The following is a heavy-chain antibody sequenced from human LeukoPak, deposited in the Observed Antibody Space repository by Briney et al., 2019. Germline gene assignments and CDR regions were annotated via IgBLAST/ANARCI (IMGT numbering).Heavy chain of an antibody. D-gene: IGHD3-10*01. CDR3: ARGPSITIIRGGQWYYYMDV. V-gene: IGHV1-24*01. J-gene: IGHJ6*03. CDR1: GYTLTELS. Sequence: GASVKVSCKVSGYTLTELSMHWVRQAPGKGLEWMGGFDPEDGETIYAQKFQGRVTMTRDTSTNTVHMELSSLRSEDTAVYYCARGPSITIIRGGQWYYYMDVWGKGTTVTISS. CDR2: FDPEDGET.